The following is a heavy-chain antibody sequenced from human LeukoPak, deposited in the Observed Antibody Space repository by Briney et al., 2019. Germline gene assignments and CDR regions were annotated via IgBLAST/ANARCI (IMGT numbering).Heavy chain of an antibody. V-gene: IGHV1-18*01. CDR1: GYTFTSYG. D-gene: IGHD3-9*01. CDR2: ISAYNGNT. J-gene: IGHJ4*02. Sequence: ASVKVSCKASGYTFTSYGISWVRQAPGQGLEWMGWISAYNGNTNYAQELQGRVTMTTDTSTSTAYKELRSLRSDDTAVYYCARADYDILTGYFYENFDYWGQGTLVTVSS. CDR3: ARADYDILTGYFYENFDY.